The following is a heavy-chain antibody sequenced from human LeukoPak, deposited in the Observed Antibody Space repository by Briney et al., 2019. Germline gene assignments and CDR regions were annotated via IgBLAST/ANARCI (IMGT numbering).Heavy chain of an antibody. CDR1: GGSISGYY. J-gene: IGHJ3*02. CDR3: ARGSDAFDI. V-gene: IGHV4-34*01. CDR2: INYSGST. Sequence: PSETLPLTCTVSGGSISGYYWSWIRQPPGKGLEWIGEINYSGSTNYNPSLKSRVTISVDTSKNQFSLKLSSVTAADTAVYYCARGSDAFDIWGQGTMVTVSS.